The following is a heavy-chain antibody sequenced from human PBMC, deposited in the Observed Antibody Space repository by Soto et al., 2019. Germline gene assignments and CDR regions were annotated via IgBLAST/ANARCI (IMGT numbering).Heavy chain of an antibody. D-gene: IGHD6-13*01. CDR1: GGSISGYY. CDR3: AKGGPSSQWFDT. CDR2: VYYSGTT. J-gene: IGHJ5*02. V-gene: IGHV4-59*01. Sequence: QVQLRESGPGLVTPSETLSLICTVSGGSISGYYWSWIRQPPRKTPEWIGYVYYSGTTNYNPSLRSRVTISVDTSRNQFSLKMTSLTDAATAVYYCAKGGPSSQWFDTWGLGTLVTVSS.